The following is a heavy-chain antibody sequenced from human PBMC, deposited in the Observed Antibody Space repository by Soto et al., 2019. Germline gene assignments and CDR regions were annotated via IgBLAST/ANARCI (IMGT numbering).Heavy chain of an antibody. V-gene: IGHV3-30-3*01. Sequence: GGSLRLSCAASGFTFSSYAMHWVRQAPGKGLEWVAVISYDGSNKYYADSVKGRFTISRDNSKNTLYLQMNSLRAEDTAVYYCARKSPNYWGQGTLVTVSS. CDR2: ISYDGSNK. CDR3: ARKSPNY. CDR1: GFTFSSYA. J-gene: IGHJ4*02.